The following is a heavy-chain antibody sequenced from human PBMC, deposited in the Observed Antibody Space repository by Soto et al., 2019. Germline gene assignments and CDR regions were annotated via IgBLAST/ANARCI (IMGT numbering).Heavy chain of an antibody. V-gene: IGHV4-34*01. CDR2: INHSGST. Sequence: SETLSLTCAVYGGSFSGYDWSRIRQPPGKGLEWIGEINHSGSTNYNPFLKSRVTISVDTTKNQISLKLSSVTAAGTAVYYCASARGVRASFRIWGQGTLVAVSS. CDR1: GGSFSGYD. J-gene: IGHJ4*02. D-gene: IGHD3-16*01. CDR3: ASARGVRASFRI.